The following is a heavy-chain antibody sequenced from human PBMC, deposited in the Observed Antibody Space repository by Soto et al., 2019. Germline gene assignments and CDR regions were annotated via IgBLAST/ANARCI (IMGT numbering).Heavy chain of an antibody. D-gene: IGHD2-15*01. J-gene: IGHJ5*02. CDR3: AGASVVVAATTYNWFDP. V-gene: IGHV4-34*01. CDR1: GGSFSGYY. Sequence: SETLSLTCAVYGGSFSGYYWSWIRQPPGKGLEWIGEINHSGSTNYNPSLKSRVTISVDTSNNQFSLKLSSVTAADTAVYYCAGASVVVAATTYNWFDPWGQGTLVTVSS. CDR2: INHSGST.